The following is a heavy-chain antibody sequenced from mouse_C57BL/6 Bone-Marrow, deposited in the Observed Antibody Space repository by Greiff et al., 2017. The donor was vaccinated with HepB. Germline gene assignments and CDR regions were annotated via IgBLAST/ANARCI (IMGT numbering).Heavy chain of an antibody. J-gene: IGHJ1*03. CDR3: ARGYGSSYYWYFDV. V-gene: IGHV1-64*01. CDR2: IHPNSGST. CDR1: GYTFTSYW. Sequence: QVQLKQSGAELVKPGASVKLSCKASGYTFTSYWMHWVKQRPGQGLEWIGMIHPNSGSTNYNEKFKSKATLTVDKSSSTAYMQLSSLTSEDSAVYYCARGYGSSYYWYFDVWGTGTTVTVSS. D-gene: IGHD1-1*01.